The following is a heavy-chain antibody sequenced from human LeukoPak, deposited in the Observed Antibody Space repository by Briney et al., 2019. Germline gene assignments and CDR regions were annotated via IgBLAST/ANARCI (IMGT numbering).Heavy chain of an antibody. CDR3: ARERGPYCSDGSCYGGYNWFHP. CDR1: GFTVSSNY. Sequence: GGSLRLSCAASGFTVSSNYMSWVRQAPGKGLEWVSVIYSGGSTYYADSVKGRFTISRDNSKNTLYLQMNSLRAEDTAVYYCARERGPYCSDGSCYGGYNWFHPWGQGTLVTVSS. J-gene: IGHJ5*02. D-gene: IGHD2-15*01. V-gene: IGHV3-53*01. CDR2: IYSGGST.